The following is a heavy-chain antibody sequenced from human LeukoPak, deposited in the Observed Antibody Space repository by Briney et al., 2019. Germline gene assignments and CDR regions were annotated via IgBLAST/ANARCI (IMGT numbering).Heavy chain of an antibody. V-gene: IGHV4-34*01. Sequence: SETLSLTCAVYGGSFSGYYWSWIRQPPGKGLEWIGEINHSGSTNYNPSLKSRVTISVDTSKNPFSLKLSSVTAADPAVYYCARRTLLWFGELFGRNWFYPWGQGTLVTVSS. CDR3: ARRTLLWFGELFGRNWFYP. D-gene: IGHD3-10*01. CDR1: GGSFSGYY. CDR2: INHSGST. J-gene: IGHJ5*02.